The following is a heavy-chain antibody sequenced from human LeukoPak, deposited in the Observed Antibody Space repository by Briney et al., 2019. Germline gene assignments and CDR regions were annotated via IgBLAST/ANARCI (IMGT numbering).Heavy chain of an antibody. V-gene: IGHV4-59*08. CDR2: IYYSGST. D-gene: IGHD2-21*02. Sequence: KSSETLSLTCTVSGASISSWYWSWIRQPPGKGLEWIGYIYYSGSTNYNPSLKSRVTISVDTSKNQFSLKLSSVTAADTAVYYCARRAPSIVVTAPEAVYYFDYWGQGTLVTVSS. CDR1: GASISSWY. CDR3: ARRAPSIVVTAPEAVYYFDY. J-gene: IGHJ4*02.